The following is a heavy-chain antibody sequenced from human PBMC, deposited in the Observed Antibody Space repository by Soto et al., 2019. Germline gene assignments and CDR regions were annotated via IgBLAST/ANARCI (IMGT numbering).Heavy chain of an antibody. Sequence: QVQLVQSGAEVKKPGASVKVSCKASGYSFTRHDINWVRQAPGQGLEWMGWINPSSVNTGYAQRFLGRLTMTTDPSTSTADMELSGLKSEDTAIYYCARECILFSGVIVFYGMDVWGQGTKVTVPS. CDR3: ARECILFSGVIVFYGMDV. CDR1: GYSFTRHD. J-gene: IGHJ6*02. CDR2: INPSSVNT. D-gene: IGHD3-3*01. V-gene: IGHV1-8*01.